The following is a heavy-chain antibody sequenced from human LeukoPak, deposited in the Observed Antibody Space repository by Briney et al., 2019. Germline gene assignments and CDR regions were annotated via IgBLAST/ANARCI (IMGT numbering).Heavy chain of an antibody. CDR3: AKSGGINREIDY. Sequence: PGGSLRLSCAASAFTFSSYAMSWVRQAPGKGLEWVSVISSSGETTYYADSVKGRFTISRDNSKNTLYLQMNSLRAEDTAVYYCAKSGGINREIDYWGQGTLVTVSS. D-gene: IGHD3-16*01. V-gene: IGHV3-23*01. J-gene: IGHJ4*02. CDR2: ISSSGETT. CDR1: AFTFSSYA.